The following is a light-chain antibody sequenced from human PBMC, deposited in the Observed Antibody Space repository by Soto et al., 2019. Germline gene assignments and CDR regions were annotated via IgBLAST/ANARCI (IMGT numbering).Light chain of an antibody. Sequence: EIVLTQSPATLSVSPGERATLSCRASQSVSSNLAWYQQKPGQAPRLLIYGASTGAAGIPARFSGRGSGTEFTLTISSLQTEDFAGYYCKKYNNWPPITFGQGTRLEIK. CDR2: GAS. J-gene: IGKJ5*01. CDR3: KKYNNWPPIT. V-gene: IGKV3D-15*01. CDR1: QSVSSN.